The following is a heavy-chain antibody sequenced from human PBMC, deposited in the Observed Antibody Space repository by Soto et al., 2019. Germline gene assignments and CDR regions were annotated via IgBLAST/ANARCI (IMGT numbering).Heavy chain of an antibody. CDR3: TSSTTSCSSCNDNWFDP. CDR2: IHYSGST. CDR1: GGSISPYY. V-gene: IGHV4-59*01. D-gene: IGHD2-2*01. J-gene: IGHJ5*02. Sequence: PSGTLSLTCTVSGGSISPYYWSWIRQPPGKGLEWIGYIHYSGSTLYNPSLKNRVTISVDTSKNQFSLKVNSVTAADTAVYYCTSSTTSCSSCNDNWFDPWGQGTLVTVSS.